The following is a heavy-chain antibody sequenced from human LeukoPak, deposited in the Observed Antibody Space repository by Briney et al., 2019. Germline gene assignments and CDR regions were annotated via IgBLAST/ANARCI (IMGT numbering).Heavy chain of an antibody. D-gene: IGHD3-10*02. CDR1: GFTFSSYE. CDR3: AELGITMIGGV. J-gene: IGHJ6*04. CDR2: ISSSGSTI. V-gene: IGHV3-48*03. Sequence: PGGSLRLSCAASGFTFSSYEMNWVRQAPGQGLEGVSYISSSGSTIYYADSVKGRLTISRDNAKNTLYLQMNSLRAEDTAVYYCAELGITMIGGVWGKGTTVTISS.